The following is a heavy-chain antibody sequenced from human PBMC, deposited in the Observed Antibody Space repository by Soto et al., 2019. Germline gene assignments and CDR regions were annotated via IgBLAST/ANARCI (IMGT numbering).Heavy chain of an antibody. V-gene: IGHV5-10-1*01. CDR3: ARGCSEDYNWFDP. CDR2: IDPSDSYT. Sequence: GESLKISCKGSGYSFTSYWISWVRQMPGKGLGWMGRIDPSDSYTNYSPSFQGHVTISADKSISTAYLQWSSLKASNTAMYYCARGCSEDYNWFDPGGQGTLVTVSS. CDR1: GYSFTSYW. D-gene: IGHD6-25*01. J-gene: IGHJ5*02.